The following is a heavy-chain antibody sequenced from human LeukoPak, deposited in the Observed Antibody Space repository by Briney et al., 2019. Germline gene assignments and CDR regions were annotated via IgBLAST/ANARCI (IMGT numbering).Heavy chain of an antibody. J-gene: IGHJ4*02. CDR2: IYYSGST. CDR1: GGSISSGGYY. V-gene: IGHV4-31*03. Sequence: IPSETLSLTCTVSGGSISSGGYYWSWIRQHPGKGLEWIGYIYYSGSTYYNPSLKSRVTISVDTSKNQFSLKLSSVTAADTAVYYCARGHYDSSGYSFDYWGQGTLVTVSS. D-gene: IGHD3-22*01. CDR3: ARGHYDSSGYSFDY.